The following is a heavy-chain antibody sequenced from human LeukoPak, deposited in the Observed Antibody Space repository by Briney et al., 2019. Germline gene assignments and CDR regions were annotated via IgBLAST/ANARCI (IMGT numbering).Heavy chain of an antibody. Sequence: GGSLRLSCAASGFAFSDYAIHWVRQAPGKGLEWVAVISYDGSNKYYADSVKGRFTISRDNSKNTLYLQMNSLATDDTAVYYCARDLGRYDDTTGYSDYWGQGTLVTVSS. V-gene: IGHV3-30*01. J-gene: IGHJ4*02. CDR2: ISYDGSNK. D-gene: IGHD3-22*01. CDR3: ARDLGRYDDTTGYSDY. CDR1: GFAFSDYA.